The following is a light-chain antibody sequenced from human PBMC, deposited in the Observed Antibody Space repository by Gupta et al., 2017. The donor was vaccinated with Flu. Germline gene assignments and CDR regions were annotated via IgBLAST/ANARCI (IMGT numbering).Light chain of an antibody. J-gene: IGLJ3*02. CDR2: KNN. V-gene: IGLV1-47*01. CDR1: SSNSRSNY. Sequence: QFVLTQPPSASGSPGQRVTISCSGSSSNSRSNYVYWYQQLPGTAPKLLIYKNNQWPSGVPDRLSGSKSGTSASLALSGLRSEDGADYYCAAWDDSLSWVFGGGTKLTVL. CDR3: AAWDDSLSWV.